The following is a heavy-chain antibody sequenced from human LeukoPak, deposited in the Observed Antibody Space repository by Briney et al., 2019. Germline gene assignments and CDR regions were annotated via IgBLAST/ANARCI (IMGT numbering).Heavy chain of an antibody. J-gene: IGHJ4*02. V-gene: IGHV3-23*01. Sequence: GASLRLSCAASGFTFSSYAMSWVRQAPGKGLERVSAISGSGGSTYYADSVKGRFTISRDNSKNTLYLQMNSLRAEDTAVYYCAKGSKAGKKETYYYDSSGYYLMDYWGQGTLVTVSS. CDR2: ISGSGGST. D-gene: IGHD3-22*01. CDR1: GFTFSSYA. CDR3: AKGSKAGKKETYYYDSSGYYLMDY.